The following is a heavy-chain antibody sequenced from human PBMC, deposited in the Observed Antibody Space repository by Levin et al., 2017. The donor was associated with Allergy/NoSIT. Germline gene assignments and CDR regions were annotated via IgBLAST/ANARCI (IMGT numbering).Heavy chain of an antibody. V-gene: IGHV3-30*18. J-gene: IGHJ4*02. CDR3: AKDRGYSGYDSLDY. CDR1: GFTFSTYG. D-gene: IGHD5-12*01. CDR2: ISYDGSKR. Sequence: GGSLRLSCAASGFTFSTYGMHWVRQAPGKGLEWVAVISYDGSKRYYADSVKGRFTISRDNSKNTLYLQMNSLRGEDTAVYYCAKDRGYSGYDSLDYWGQGTLVTVSS.